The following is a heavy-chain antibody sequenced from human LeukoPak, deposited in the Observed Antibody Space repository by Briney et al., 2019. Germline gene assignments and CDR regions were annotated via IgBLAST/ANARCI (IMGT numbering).Heavy chain of an antibody. CDR1: GGSISSYY. J-gene: IGHJ4*02. V-gene: IGHV4-4*07. CDR2: IYTSGST. Sequence: SETLSLTCTFSGGSISSYYWSWIRQPAGKGLEWIGRIYTSGSTNYNPSLKSRVTMSADTSKNQFSLKLSSVTAADTAVYYCARGAYHYGSGSYYFDYWGQGILVTVSS. D-gene: IGHD3-10*01. CDR3: ARGAYHYGSGSYYFDY.